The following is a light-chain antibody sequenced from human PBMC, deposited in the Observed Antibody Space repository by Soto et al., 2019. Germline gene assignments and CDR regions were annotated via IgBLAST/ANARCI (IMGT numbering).Light chain of an antibody. Sequence: DIQMTQSPSTLSASVGDRVTITXRASQSISSWLAWYQQKPGKAPKXXIYDASSLESGVPSRFSGSGAGTEFTLTISSLQPDDFATYYCQQYNSYSWTFGQGTRLEIK. J-gene: IGKJ5*01. CDR3: QQYNSYSWT. CDR2: DAS. V-gene: IGKV1-5*01. CDR1: QSISSW.